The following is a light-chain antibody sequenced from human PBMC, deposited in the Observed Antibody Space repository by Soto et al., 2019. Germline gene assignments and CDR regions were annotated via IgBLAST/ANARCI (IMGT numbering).Light chain of an antibody. J-gene: IGKJ4*01. V-gene: IGKV3-11*01. CDR3: QQRANWPLT. Sequence: EIVLTQSPATLSLSPGERATLSCRASQSVSSSYLAWYQQKPGQAPSLLIYDASNRATGIPARFSGSGSGTDFTLTISSLESEDFAVYCCQQRANWPLTFGGGTKVDIK. CDR2: DAS. CDR1: QSVSSSY.